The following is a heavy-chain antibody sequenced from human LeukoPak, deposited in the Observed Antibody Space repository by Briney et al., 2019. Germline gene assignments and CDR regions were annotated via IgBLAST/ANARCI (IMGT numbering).Heavy chain of an antibody. D-gene: IGHD3-10*01. CDR2: ISAENEDT. CDR1: GYTFTNYG. J-gene: IGHJ4*02. V-gene: IGHV1-18*01. CDR3: ARDSAMVRGVIINYFDY. Sequence: ASVKVSCKASGYTFTNYGITWVRQAPGQGLEWLGWISAENEDTSYPKSLQDRVTVTIDTSTSTAYMELRSLRSDDTAVYYCARDSAMVRGVIINYFDYRGQGTLVSVSS.